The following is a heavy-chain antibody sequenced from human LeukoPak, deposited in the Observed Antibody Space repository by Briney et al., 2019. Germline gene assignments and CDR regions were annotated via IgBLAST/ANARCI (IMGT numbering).Heavy chain of an antibody. CDR2: IYYSGST. J-gene: IGHJ6*03. CDR3: ARVPRDNYYMDV. Sequence: SETLSLTCTVSGGSISSSSYYWSWIRQPPGKGLEWIGSIYYSGSTYYNPSLKSRVTISVDTSKNQFSLKLSSVTAADTAVYYCARVPRDNYYMDVWGKGTTVTVSS. CDR1: GGSISSSSYY. V-gene: IGHV4-39*07.